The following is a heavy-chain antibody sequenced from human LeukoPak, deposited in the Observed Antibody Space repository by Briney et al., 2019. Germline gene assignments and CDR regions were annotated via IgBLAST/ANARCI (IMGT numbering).Heavy chain of an antibody. CDR3: ARVTGVGRRVTTGLDY. D-gene: IGHD4-17*01. CDR2: INHSGST. J-gene: IGHJ4*02. CDR1: GGSFSGYY. V-gene: IGHV4-34*01. Sequence: SETLSLTCAVYGGSFSGYYWSWIRQPPGKGLEWIGEINHSGSTNYNPSLKSRVTISVDTSKNQFSLKLSSVTAADTAVYYCARVTGVGRRVTTGLDYWGQGTLVTVSS.